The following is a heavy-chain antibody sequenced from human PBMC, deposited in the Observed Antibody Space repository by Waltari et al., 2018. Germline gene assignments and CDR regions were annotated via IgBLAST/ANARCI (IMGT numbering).Heavy chain of an antibody. CDR2: IYSGGST. D-gene: IGHD3-10*01. CDR3: ARDKYYGSGSYDAFDI. Sequence: EVQLVETGGGLIQPGGSLRLSCAASGFTVSSNYMSWVRQAPGKGLEWVSVIYSGGSTYYADSVKGRFTISRDNSKNTLYLQMNSLRAEDTAVYYCARDKYYGSGSYDAFDIWGQGTMVTVSS. J-gene: IGHJ3*02. CDR1: GFTVSSNY. V-gene: IGHV3-53*02.